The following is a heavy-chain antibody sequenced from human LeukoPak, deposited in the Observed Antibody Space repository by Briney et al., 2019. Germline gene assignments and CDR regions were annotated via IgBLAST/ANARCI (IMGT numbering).Heavy chain of an antibody. Sequence: ASVKVSRKASGYTFTSYNIHWVRQAPGQGLEWMGIINPTGGSTGYAQKFQGRVTMTRDTSTSTVYMEMSNLRSGDTAVYYCARDIAGGWNYFDYWGQGTLVTVSS. D-gene: IGHD1-14*01. V-gene: IGHV1-46*01. CDR3: ARDIAGGWNYFDY. CDR1: GYTFTSYN. CDR2: INPTGGST. J-gene: IGHJ4*02.